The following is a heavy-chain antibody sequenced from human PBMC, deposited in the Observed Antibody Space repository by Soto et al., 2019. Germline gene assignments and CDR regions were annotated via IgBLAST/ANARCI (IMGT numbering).Heavy chain of an antibody. D-gene: IGHD3-22*01. CDR1: GGSVSSGSYY. Sequence: SETLSLTCTVSGGSVSSGSYYWSWIRQPPGKGLEWIGYIYYSGSTNYNPSLKSRVTISVDTSKNQFSLKLRSVTAADTAVYYCARDLRYYDSSGYYGAVWFDPWGQGTLVTVSS. CDR2: IYYSGST. J-gene: IGHJ5*02. CDR3: ARDLRYYDSSGYYGAVWFDP. V-gene: IGHV4-61*01.